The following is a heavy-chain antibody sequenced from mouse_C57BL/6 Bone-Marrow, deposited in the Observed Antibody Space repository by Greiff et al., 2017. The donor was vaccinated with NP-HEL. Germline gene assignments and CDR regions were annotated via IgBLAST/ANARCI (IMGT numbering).Heavy chain of an antibody. D-gene: IGHD2-1*01. CDR3: ARRVYYGNYEGYAMDY. J-gene: IGHJ4*01. CDR2: IYPGSGST. CDR1: GYTFTSYW. Sequence: VKLQQPGAELVKPGASVKMSCKASGYTFTSYWITWVKQRPGQGLEWIGDIYPGSGSTNYNEKFKSKATLTVDTSSSTAYMQLSSLTSEDSAVYYCARRVYYGNYEGYAMDYWGQGTSVTVSS. V-gene: IGHV1-55*01.